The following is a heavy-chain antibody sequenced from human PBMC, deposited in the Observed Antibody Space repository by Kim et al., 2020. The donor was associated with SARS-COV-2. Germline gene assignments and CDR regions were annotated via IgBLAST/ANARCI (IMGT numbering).Heavy chain of an antibody. CDR2: IGGGGSST. Sequence: GGSLRLSCTASRFTFSIHAMSWVRQAPGKGLERVSAIGGGGSSTYYADSVKGRFTISRDNSKNTLYLQINSLRAEDTAIYYCAKHGDYGWYFDLWGRGTLVTVSS. V-gene: IGHV3-23*01. J-gene: IGHJ2*01. CDR1: RFTFSIHA. CDR3: AKHGDYGWYFDL. D-gene: IGHD4-17*01.